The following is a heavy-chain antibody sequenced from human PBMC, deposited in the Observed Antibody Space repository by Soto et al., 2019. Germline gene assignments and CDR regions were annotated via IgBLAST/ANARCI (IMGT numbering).Heavy chain of an antibody. Sequence: GPTLVNPTQTLTLTCTFSGFSLSTSGVGVGWIRQPPGKALEWLALIYWDDDKRYSPSLKSRLTITKDTSKNQVVLTMTNMDPVDTATYYCAHMIENDFWSGYPGSYYYGMDVWGQGTTVTVSS. CDR1: GFSLSTSGVG. CDR2: IYWDDDK. V-gene: IGHV2-5*02. CDR3: AHMIENDFWSGYPGSYYYGMDV. D-gene: IGHD3-3*01. J-gene: IGHJ6*02.